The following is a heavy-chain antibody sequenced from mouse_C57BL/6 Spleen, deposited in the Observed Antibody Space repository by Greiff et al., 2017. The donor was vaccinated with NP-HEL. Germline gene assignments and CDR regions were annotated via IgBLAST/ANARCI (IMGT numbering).Heavy chain of an antibody. J-gene: IGHJ1*03. D-gene: IGHD3-3*01. CDR1: GYTFTSYW. Sequence: QVQLQQPGAELVKPGASVKLSCKASGYTFTSYWMQWVKQRPGQGLEWIGEIDPSDSYTNYNQKFKGKATLTEDTSSSTAYMQLSSLTSEDSAVYYCARGAGNWYFDVWGTGTTVTVSS. CDR2: IDPSDSYT. V-gene: IGHV1-50*01. CDR3: ARGAGNWYFDV.